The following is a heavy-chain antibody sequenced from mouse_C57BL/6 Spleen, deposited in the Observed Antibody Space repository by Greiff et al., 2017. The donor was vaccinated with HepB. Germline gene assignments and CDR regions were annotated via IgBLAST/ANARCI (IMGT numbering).Heavy chain of an antibody. V-gene: IGHV1-74*01. J-gene: IGHJ4*01. Sequence: QVQLQQPGAELVKPGASVKVSCKASGYTFTSYWMHWVKQRPGQGLEWIGRIHPSDSDTNYNQKFKGKATLTVDKSSSTAYMQLSRQTSEDSSVYYCAIGDYEDAMDYWGQGTSVTVST. CDR2: IHPSDSDT. D-gene: IGHD2-4*01. CDR3: AIGDYEDAMDY. CDR1: GYTFTSYW.